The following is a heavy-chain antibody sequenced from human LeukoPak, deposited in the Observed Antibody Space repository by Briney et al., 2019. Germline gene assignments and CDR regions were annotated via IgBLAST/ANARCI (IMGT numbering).Heavy chain of an antibody. CDR2: IRYDGSNK. CDR1: GFTFSSYG. J-gene: IGHJ4*02. D-gene: IGHD3-22*01. Sequence: PGGSLRLSCAASGFTFSSYGMHWVRQAPGKGLEWVAFIRYDGSNKYYADSVKGRFTISRDNSKNTLYLQMNSLRAEDTAVYYCAKVTYYYDSSGYSPFDYWGQGTLVTVSS. V-gene: IGHV3-30*02. CDR3: AKVTYYYDSSGYSPFDY.